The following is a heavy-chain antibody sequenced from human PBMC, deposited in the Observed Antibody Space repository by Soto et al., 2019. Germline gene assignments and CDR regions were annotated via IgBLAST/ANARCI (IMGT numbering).Heavy chain of an antibody. CDR3: ARGSIAAPDGLDFDL. D-gene: IGHD6-6*01. CDR1: GDTFTSYG. Sequence: ASVKVSCKASGDTFTSYGISWVRQAPGQGLEWMGWISAYNGNTNYAQKLQGRVTMTTDTSTSTAYMELRSLRSDDTAVYYCARGSIAAPDGLDFDLWGRGTLVTVSS. J-gene: IGHJ2*01. V-gene: IGHV1-18*01. CDR2: ISAYNGNT.